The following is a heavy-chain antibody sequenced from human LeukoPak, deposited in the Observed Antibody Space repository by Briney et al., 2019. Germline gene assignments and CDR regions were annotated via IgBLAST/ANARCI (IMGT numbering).Heavy chain of an antibody. CDR1: GYTFTTYG. Sequence: GASVKVSCKASGYTFTTYGISWVRQAPGQGLEWMGWISAYNGNTYYAQKLQGRVTMTTDTSTSTVYMELRSLRSDDTAIYYCARDLEFCGGDCYTDAFDIWGQGTMVTVSS. J-gene: IGHJ3*02. CDR2: ISAYNGNT. CDR3: ARDLEFCGGDCYTDAFDI. D-gene: IGHD2-21*02. V-gene: IGHV1-18*01.